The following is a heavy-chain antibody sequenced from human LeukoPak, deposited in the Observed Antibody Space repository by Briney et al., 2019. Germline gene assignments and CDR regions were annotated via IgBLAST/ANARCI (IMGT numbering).Heavy chain of an antibody. CDR3: AKETVVVVAATPDAFDI. CDR2: ISSSGGST. Sequence: GESLRLSCAASGFTFNTYAMSWVRQAPGKGLEWVSAISSSGGSTFHADSVKGRFTISRDNSKNTLYLQMNSLRAEDTAVYYCAKETVVVVAATPDAFDIWGQGTMVTVSS. V-gene: IGHV3-23*01. J-gene: IGHJ3*02. D-gene: IGHD2-15*01. CDR1: GFTFNTYA.